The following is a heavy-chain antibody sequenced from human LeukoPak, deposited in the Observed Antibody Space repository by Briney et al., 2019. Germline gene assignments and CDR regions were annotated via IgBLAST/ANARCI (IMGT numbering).Heavy chain of an antibody. J-gene: IGHJ4*02. CDR1: GYTFTGYY. Sequence: ASVKVSCKASGYTFTGYYMHWVRQAPGQGLEWMGWINPNSGGTNYAQKFQGRVTMTRDTSISTAYMELSRLRSDDTAVYYCARVRRYCSGGSCFHHYFDYWGQGTLVTVSS. CDR2: INPNSGGT. CDR3: ARVRRYCSGGSCFHHYFDY. V-gene: IGHV1-2*02. D-gene: IGHD2-15*01.